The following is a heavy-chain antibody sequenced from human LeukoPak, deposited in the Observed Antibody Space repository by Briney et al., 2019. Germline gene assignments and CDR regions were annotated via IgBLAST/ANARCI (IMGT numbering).Heavy chain of an antibody. V-gene: IGHV3-48*02. J-gene: IGHJ4*02. CDR1: GFTFSSYW. D-gene: IGHD6-13*01. CDR2: ISSSSSTI. Sequence: GGSLRLSCAASGFTFSSYWMHWVRQAPGKGLVWVSYISSSSSTIYYADSVKGRFTVSRDNAKNSLYLQMNSLRDEDTAVYYCARASLSEIIAAETYFDSWGQGTLVTVSS. CDR3: ARASLSEIIAAETYFDS.